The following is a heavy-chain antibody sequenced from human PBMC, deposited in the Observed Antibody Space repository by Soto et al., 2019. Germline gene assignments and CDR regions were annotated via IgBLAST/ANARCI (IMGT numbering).Heavy chain of an antibody. Sequence: QVQLVESGGGVVQPGRSLRLSCAASGFTLSSYGMHWVRQAPGKGLEWVAVIWYDGDKKYYADSVKVRFIISRDESKNTVYLQMSSLRGEDTGVYYCARGSAGSESVVVVPAIDFYSFDTWGQGTLVSVSS. CDR1: GFTLSSYG. V-gene: IGHV3-33*01. CDR2: IWYDGDKK. J-gene: IGHJ4*02. CDR3: ARGSAGSESVVVVPAIDFYSFDT. D-gene: IGHD2-15*01.